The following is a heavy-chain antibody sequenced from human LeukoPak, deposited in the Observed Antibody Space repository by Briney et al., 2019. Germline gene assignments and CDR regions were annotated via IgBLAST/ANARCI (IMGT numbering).Heavy chain of an antibody. CDR1: GFIFSRYG. V-gene: IGHV3-33*01. CDR3: ARDSCSTTSCLDY. J-gene: IGHJ4*02. D-gene: IGHD2-2*01. CDR2: IWYDESKK. Sequence: GGSLRLSCAASGFIFSRYGMHWVRQAPGKGLEWVAVIWYDESKKYYADSVKGRFTISGDKSKNTLYLQMNSLRAEDTAVYYCARDSCSTTSCLDYWGQGTLVTVSS.